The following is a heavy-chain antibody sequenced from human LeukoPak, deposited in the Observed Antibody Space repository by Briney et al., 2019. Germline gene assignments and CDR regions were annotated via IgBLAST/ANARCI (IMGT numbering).Heavy chain of an antibody. V-gene: IGHV3-7*03. J-gene: IGHJ4*02. Sequence: GGSLRLSCAASGFTCSSYWMHWVRQAPGKGLEWVANIKQDGSEKYYVYSVKGRFTISRDNAKNSLYLQMNSLRVEDTAVYYCASRHFENWGQGTLVTVSS. CDR3: ASRHFEN. CDR2: IKQDGSEK. CDR1: GFTCSSYW.